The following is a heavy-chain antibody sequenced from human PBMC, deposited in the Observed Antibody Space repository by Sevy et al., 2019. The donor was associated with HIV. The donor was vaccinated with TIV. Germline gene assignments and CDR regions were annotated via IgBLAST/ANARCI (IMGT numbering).Heavy chain of an antibody. V-gene: IGHV3-48*03. CDR3: ARDSGYDSTDYSNLFDY. J-gene: IGHJ4*02. Sequence: GGSLRLSCAASGFTFSSYEMNWVRQAPGKGLEWVSYISSSGSTIYYADSVRGRFTISRDNAKNSLYLQMNSLRAEDTAVYYCARDSGYDSTDYSNLFDYWGQGTLVTVSS. CDR2: ISSSGSTI. D-gene: IGHD3-22*01. CDR1: GFTFSSYE.